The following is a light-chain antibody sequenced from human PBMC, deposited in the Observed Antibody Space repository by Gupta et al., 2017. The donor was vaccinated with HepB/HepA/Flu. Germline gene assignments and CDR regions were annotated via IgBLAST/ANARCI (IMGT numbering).Light chain of an antibody. CDR1: NNNVGNQG. CDR2: RNN. V-gene: IGLV10-54*04. CDR3: SAWDSSLGAWV. J-gene: IGLJ3*02. Sequence: QAGLTKPPSVSKDFRQTATPTCTGNNNNVGNQGAAWLQQHQGHPPKLLSYRNNKRPSGISERFSASRSGNTVSLTITELQPEDEADYYCSAWDSSLGAWVFGGGTKLTVL.